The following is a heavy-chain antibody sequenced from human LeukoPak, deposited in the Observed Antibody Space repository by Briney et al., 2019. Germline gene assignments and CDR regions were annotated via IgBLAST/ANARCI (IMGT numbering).Heavy chain of an antibody. CDR1: GGSISSGSYY. CDR2: IYHSGST. CDR3: ARAAYYYDSSGYYYDAFDI. V-gene: IGHV4-39*07. D-gene: IGHD3-22*01. Sequence: SETLSLTCTVSGGSISSGSYYWGWIRQPPGKGLEWIGSIYHSGSTYYNPSLKSRVTISVDTSKNQFSLKLSSVTAADTAVYYCARAAYYYDSSGYYYDAFDIWGQGTMVTVSS. J-gene: IGHJ3*02.